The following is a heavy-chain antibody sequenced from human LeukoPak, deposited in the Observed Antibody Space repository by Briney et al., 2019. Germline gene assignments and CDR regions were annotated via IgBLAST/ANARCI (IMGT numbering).Heavy chain of an antibody. J-gene: IGHJ4*02. Sequence: PGGSLRLSCAASGFTFSSYWMHWVRQAPGKGLVWVSSINSDGSSTSYADSVKGRLTISRENAKNTLYLQMNSLRAEDTAVYYCARVGSAVGATTGDYWGQGTLVTVSS. CDR3: ARVGSAVGATTGDY. D-gene: IGHD1-26*01. CDR2: INSDGSST. V-gene: IGHV3-74*01. CDR1: GFTFSSYW.